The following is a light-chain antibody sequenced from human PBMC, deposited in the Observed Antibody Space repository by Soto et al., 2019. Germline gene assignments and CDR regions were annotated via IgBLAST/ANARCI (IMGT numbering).Light chain of an antibody. J-gene: IGLJ3*02. Sequence: QSVLTQPPSASGTPGQRVTISCSGSSSNIGSNTVNWYQQLPGTAPKLLIYSDNQRPSGVPDRLSGSKSGTSASLAISGLQSEDEADSYCAAWDDSLKGWVVGGGTKLTVL. CDR3: AAWDDSLKGWV. V-gene: IGLV1-44*01. CDR2: SDN. CDR1: SSNIGSNT.